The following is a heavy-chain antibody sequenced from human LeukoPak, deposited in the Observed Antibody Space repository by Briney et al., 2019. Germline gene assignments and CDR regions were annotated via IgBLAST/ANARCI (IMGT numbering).Heavy chain of an antibody. CDR1: GYTFTGYY. D-gene: IGHD4-17*01. CDR2: INPNSGGT. Sequence: SVKFSCKASGYTFTGYYMHWVRQAPGQGLEWMGWINPNSGGTNYAQKFQGRVTMTRDTSISTAYMELSRLRSDDTAVYYCARAMTTVTLGDYWGQGTLVTVSS. J-gene: IGHJ4*02. CDR3: ARAMTTVTLGDY. V-gene: IGHV1-2*02.